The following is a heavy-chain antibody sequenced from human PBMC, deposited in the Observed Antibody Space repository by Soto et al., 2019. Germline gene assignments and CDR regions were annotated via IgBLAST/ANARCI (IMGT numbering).Heavy chain of an antibody. D-gene: IGHD3-22*01. CDR2: IKSKTDGGTT. J-gene: IGHJ4*02. V-gene: IGHV3-15*07. CDR1: GFNFSNAW. CDR3: TTDSPPPGWYYYDSSGYYDYGHFDY. Sequence: PGGSLRLSCAASGFNFSNAWMNWVRQAPGKGLEWVGRIKSKTDGGTTDYAAPVKGRFTISRGDLKNTLYLQMNSLKTEDTAVYFFTTDSPPPGWYYYDSSGYYDYGHFDYWGQGTLVTVSS.